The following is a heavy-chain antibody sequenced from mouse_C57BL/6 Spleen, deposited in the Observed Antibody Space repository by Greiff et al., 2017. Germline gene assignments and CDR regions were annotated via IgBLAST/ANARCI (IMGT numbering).Heavy chain of an antibody. CDR2: IDPNSGGT. CDR3: ARSTHGGLGGFAD. Sequence: QVQLQQPGAELVKPGASVKLSCKASGYTFTSYWMHWVKQRPGRGLEWIGRIDPNSGGTKYNEKFKSKATLTVDKPSSTAYMQLSSLTSEDSEVYDCARSTHGGLGGFADWGQGTLVTVSA. V-gene: IGHV1-72*01. J-gene: IGHJ3*01. CDR1: GYTFTSYW.